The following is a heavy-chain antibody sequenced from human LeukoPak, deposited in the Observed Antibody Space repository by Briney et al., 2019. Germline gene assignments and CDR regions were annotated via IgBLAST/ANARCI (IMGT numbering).Heavy chain of an antibody. D-gene: IGHD5-24*01. V-gene: IGHV1-2*02. CDR3: ARGVRDGYNGDY. Sequence: GASVKVSCKASGYTFTGYYMHWVRQAPGQGLEWMGWINPNSGGTSYAQKFQGRVTMTRDTSISTAYMELSRLRSDDTAVYYCARGVRDGYNGDYWGQGTLVTVSS. CDR1: GYTFTGYY. J-gene: IGHJ4*02. CDR2: INPNSGGT.